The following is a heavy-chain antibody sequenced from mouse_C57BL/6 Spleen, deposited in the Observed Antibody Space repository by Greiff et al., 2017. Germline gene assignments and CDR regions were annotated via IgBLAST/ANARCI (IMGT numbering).Heavy chain of an antibody. CDR2: ISYDGSN. V-gene: IGHV3-6*01. D-gene: IGHD2-5*01. CDR3: AREVSPYYAMEY. J-gene: IGHJ4*01. CDR1: GYSITSGYY. Sequence: EVQLQQSGPGLVKPSQSLSLTCSVPGYSITSGYYWNWIRQFPGNKLEWMGYISYDGSNNYNPSLKNRISIPRDTSKNQFFLKLNSVTTEDTATYDCAREVSPYYAMEYWGQGTSVTVSS.